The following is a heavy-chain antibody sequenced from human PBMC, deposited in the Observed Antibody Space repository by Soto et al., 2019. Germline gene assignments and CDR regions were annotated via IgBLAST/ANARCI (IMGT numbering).Heavy chain of an antibody. D-gene: IGHD6-19*01. V-gene: IGHV3-21*01. CDR1: GFTFSSYS. J-gene: IGHJ5*02. CDR2: ISSSSSYI. Sequence: GGSLRLSCAASGFTFSSYSMNWVRQAPGKGLGWVSSISSSSSYIYYADSVKGRFTISRDNAKNSLYLQMNSLRAEDTAVYYCASRQWLVERVNAWFDPWGQGTLVTVSS. CDR3: ASRQWLVERVNAWFDP.